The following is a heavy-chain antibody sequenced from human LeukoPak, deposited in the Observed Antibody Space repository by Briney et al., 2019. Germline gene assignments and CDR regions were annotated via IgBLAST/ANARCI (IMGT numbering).Heavy chain of an antibody. V-gene: IGHV4-34*01. D-gene: IGHD5-12*01. CDR2: INHSGST. CDR3: ARERLPSGYSGYDVARVI. J-gene: IGHJ2*01. CDR1: GGSFSGYY. Sequence: KPSETLSLTCAVYGGSFSGYYWSWIRQPPGKGLEWIGEINHSGSTNYNPSLKSRVTISVDTSKNQFSLKLSSVTAADTAVYYCARERLPSGYSGYDVARVIWGRGTLVTVSS.